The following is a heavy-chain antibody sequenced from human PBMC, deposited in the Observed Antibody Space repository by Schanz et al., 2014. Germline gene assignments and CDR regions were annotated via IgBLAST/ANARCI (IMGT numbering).Heavy chain of an antibody. CDR2: ISYDGSNK. J-gene: IGHJ6*02. D-gene: IGHD2-15*01. CDR1: GFTLSSYA. Sequence: VQLVESGGGLVKPGGSLRLSCAAYGFTLSSYAMHWVRQAPGKGLEWVAVISYDGSNKYYADSVKGRFTISRDNSKTTLSLQMNSLRAEDTAVYYCAKARRKSNCSGGRCFHYSYYGMDVWGQGTTVTVSS. V-gene: IGHV3-30-3*01. CDR3: AKARRKSNCSGGRCFHYSYYGMDV.